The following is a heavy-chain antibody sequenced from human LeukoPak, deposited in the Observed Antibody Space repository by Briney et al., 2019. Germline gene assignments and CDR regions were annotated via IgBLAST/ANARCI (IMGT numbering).Heavy chain of an antibody. CDR2: INPNSGGT. J-gene: IGHJ4*02. CDR1: GYTFTSYA. Sequence: GASVKVSCKASGYTFTSYAMNWVRQAPGQGLEWMGWINPNSGGTNYAQKFQGRVTITADESTSTAYMELSSLRSEDTAVYYCARKAGLRYDYWGQGTLVTVSS. CDR3: ARKAGLRYDY. V-gene: IGHV1-69*13. D-gene: IGHD3-16*01.